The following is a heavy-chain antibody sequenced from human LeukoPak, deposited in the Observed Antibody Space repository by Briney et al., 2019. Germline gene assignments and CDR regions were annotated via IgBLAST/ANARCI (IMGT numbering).Heavy chain of an antibody. V-gene: IGHV3-23*01. CDR2: ISGSGGST. D-gene: IGHD3-3*01. Sequence: GGSLRLSCAASGFTFSSYAMSWVRQAPGKGLEWVSAISGSGGSTYYADSVKGRFTISRDNSKNTLYLQMNSLRAEDTAVYYCAKDLRRFLDWSPFDYWGQGTLVTVSS. J-gene: IGHJ4*02. CDR1: GFTFSSYA. CDR3: AKDLRRFLDWSPFDY.